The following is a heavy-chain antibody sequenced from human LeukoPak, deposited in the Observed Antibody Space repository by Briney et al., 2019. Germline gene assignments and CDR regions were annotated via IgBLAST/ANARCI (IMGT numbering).Heavy chain of an antibody. Sequence: PGGSLRLSCAASGFTFSSYAMSWVRQAPGKGLEWVSAISGSGGSTYYADSVKGRFTISRDNSKNTLYLQMNSLRAEDTAVYYCAKDKVTYYYDSQKDWYFDYWGQGTLVTVSS. D-gene: IGHD3-22*01. CDR1: GFTFSSYA. V-gene: IGHV3-23*01. CDR2: ISGSGGST. J-gene: IGHJ4*02. CDR3: AKDKVTYYYDSQKDWYFDY.